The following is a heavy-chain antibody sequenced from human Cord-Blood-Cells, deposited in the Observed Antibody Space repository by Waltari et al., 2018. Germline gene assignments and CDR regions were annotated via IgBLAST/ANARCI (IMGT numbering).Heavy chain of an antibody. Sequence: QLQLQESGPGLVKPSETLSLTCTVSGGSISSSSYYWGWIRQPPGKGLEWIGSIYYSGRPSYTPSRKSRVTISVDTSKNQFSLKLSAVPAADPAGYYGARGGSGGDYFDYWGQGTLVTVSS. D-gene: IGHD3-10*01. J-gene: IGHJ4*02. CDR2: IYYSGRP. CDR1: GGSISSSSYY. V-gene: IGHV4-39*01. CDR3: ARGGSGGDYFDY.